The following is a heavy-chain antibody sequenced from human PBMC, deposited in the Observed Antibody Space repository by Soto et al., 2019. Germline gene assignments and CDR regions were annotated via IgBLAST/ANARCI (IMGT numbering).Heavy chain of an antibody. CDR1: GFTFSRFA. Sequence: QVQLVESGGGVVQPGGSLRVSCAASGFTFSRFAIHWVRQAPGKGLEWVAVISKDGSVKYYVDSVKGRFTISRDNSESTLFLQMNSLTNEDTAVYHCARSRSGAVPDSLGFWGQGTLVTVSS. J-gene: IGHJ4*02. D-gene: IGHD3-10*01. CDR2: ISKDGSVK. V-gene: IGHV3-30-3*01. CDR3: ARSRSGAVPDSLGF.